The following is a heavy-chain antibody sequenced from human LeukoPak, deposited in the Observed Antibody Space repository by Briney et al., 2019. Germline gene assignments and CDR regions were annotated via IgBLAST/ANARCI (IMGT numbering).Heavy chain of an antibody. CDR2: ISSSGSTI. Sequence: SGGSLRLSCAASGFTFSSYEMNWVRQAPGKGLEWVSYISSSGSTIYYADSVKGRFTISRDNAKNSLYLQMNSLRAEDTAVYYCARVTSSGYHFDYWGQGTLVTVSS. D-gene: IGHD3-22*01. J-gene: IGHJ4*02. CDR3: ARVTSSGYHFDY. CDR1: GFTFSSYE. V-gene: IGHV3-48*03.